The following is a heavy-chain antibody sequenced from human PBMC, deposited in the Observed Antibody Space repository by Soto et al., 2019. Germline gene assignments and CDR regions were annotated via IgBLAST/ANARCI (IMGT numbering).Heavy chain of an antibody. V-gene: IGHV4-59*08. CDR3: ARGIAADYFDY. Sequence: SETLSLTCTVSGGSISSYYWSWIRQPPGKGLEWIGYIYYSGSTNYNPSLKSRVTISVDTSKNQFSLKLSSVTAADTAVYYCARGIAADYFDYWGQGTLVTVSS. D-gene: IGHD6-13*01. CDR2: IYYSGST. CDR1: GGSISSYY. J-gene: IGHJ4*02.